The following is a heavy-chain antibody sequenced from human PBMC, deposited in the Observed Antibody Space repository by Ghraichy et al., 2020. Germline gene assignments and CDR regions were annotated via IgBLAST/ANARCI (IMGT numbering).Heavy chain of an antibody. CDR3: AAGYSGGLYGIDY. V-gene: IGHV3-48*02. D-gene: IGHD6-19*01. J-gene: IGHJ4*02. Sequence: GSLRLSCAASGFTFSLYSVNWVRQAPGKGLEWVSYITGSSSAIYYADSVQGRFTISRDNAKNSLYLQMNSLRDEDTAVYYCAAGYSGGLYGIDYWGQGTRVTAPS. CDR1: GFTFSLYS. CDR2: ITGSSSAI.